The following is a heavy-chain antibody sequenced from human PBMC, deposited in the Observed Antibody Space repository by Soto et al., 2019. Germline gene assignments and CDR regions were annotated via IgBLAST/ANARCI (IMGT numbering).Heavy chain of an antibody. J-gene: IGHJ3*02. Sequence: PGGSPRLSCAASGFTFSSYSMNWVRQAPGKGLEWVSYISSSSSTIYYADSVKGRFTISRDNAKNSLYLQMNSLRDEDTAVYYCGGDSSGYFYPDVFDIWGQGTMVTVSS. CDR3: GGDSSGYFYPDVFDI. CDR2: ISSSSSTI. D-gene: IGHD3-22*01. V-gene: IGHV3-48*02. CDR1: GFTFSSYS.